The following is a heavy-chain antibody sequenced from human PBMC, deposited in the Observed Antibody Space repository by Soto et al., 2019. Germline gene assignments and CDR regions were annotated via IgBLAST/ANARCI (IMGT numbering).Heavy chain of an antibody. J-gene: IGHJ4*02. D-gene: IGHD3-10*01. CDR2: ISWNSGSI. Sequence: GGSLRLSCAASGFTFDDYAMHWVRQAPGKGLEWVSGISWNSGSIGYADSVKGRFTISRDNAKKSLYLQMNSLRAEDTALYYCAKDIPPDYYGSGSYYNYFDYWGQGTLVTVSS. CDR3: AKDIPPDYYGSGSYYNYFDY. V-gene: IGHV3-9*01. CDR1: GFTFDDYA.